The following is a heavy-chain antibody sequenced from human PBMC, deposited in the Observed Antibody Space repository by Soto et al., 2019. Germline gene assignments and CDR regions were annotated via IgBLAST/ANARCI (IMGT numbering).Heavy chain of an antibody. V-gene: IGHV1-69*01. Sequence: QVQLVQSGAEVRKPGSSVKVSCKASGGTFSRHTISWVRQAPGQGLEWMGGIIPMFGTANYAQKCQGRVTITADESTSTAYMELSGLRSEDTAIYYCARGWGYESSDYYYAYWGQGTLVIVSS. J-gene: IGHJ4*02. CDR3: ARGWGYESSDYYYAY. D-gene: IGHD3-22*01. CDR1: GGTFSRHT. CDR2: IIPMFGTA.